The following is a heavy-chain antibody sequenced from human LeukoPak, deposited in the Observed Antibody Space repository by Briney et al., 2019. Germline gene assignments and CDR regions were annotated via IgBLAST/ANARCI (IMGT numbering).Heavy chain of an antibody. D-gene: IGHD3-22*01. CDR3: ARDQIFRYDSSGYHDAFDY. J-gene: IGHJ4*01. Sequence: GGSLRLSCAASGFTFGSYGMHWVRQAPGKGLEWVAVIWYDGSNKYYADSVKGRFTISRDNSKKTLYLQMNNLRAEDTAVYYCARDQIFRYDSSGYHDAFDYWGQGTLVTVSS. CDR2: IWYDGSNK. V-gene: IGHV3-33*01. CDR1: GFTFGSYG.